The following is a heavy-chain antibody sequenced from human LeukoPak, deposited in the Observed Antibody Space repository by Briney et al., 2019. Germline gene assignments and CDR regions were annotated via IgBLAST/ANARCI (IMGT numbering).Heavy chain of an antibody. CDR2: INHSGST. CDR3: ARHLKSSRVVPAAMPGVPFDP. V-gene: IGHV4-34*01. J-gene: IGHJ5*02. CDR1: GGSFSGYY. D-gene: IGHD2-2*01. Sequence: SETLSLTCAVYGGSFSGYYWSWIRQPPGKGLEWIGEINHSGSTNYNPSLKSRVPISVDTSKNQFSLKLSSVTAADTAVYYCARHLKSSRVVPAAMPGVPFDPWGQGTLVTVSS.